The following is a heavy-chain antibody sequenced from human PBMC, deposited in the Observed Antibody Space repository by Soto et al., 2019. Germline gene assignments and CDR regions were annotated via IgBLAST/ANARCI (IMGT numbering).Heavy chain of an antibody. D-gene: IGHD5-12*01. V-gene: IGHV3-64*01. CDR1: GLTVCSNY. J-gene: IGHJ4*02. CDR2: ISSNGGST. Sequence: GGSLRLCCVASGLTVCSNYMTWIRQAPGKGLEYVSAISSNGGSTDYANSVKGRFTISRDNSKNTLYLQMGSLRAEDMAVYYCARGGRGYEFDYWGQGTLVTVSS. CDR3: ARGGRGYEFDY.